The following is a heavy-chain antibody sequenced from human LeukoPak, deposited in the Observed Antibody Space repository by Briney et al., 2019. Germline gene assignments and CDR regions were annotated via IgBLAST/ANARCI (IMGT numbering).Heavy chain of an antibody. CDR1: GYTFTSYD. CDR3: AGGLGAPNDYYYYMDV. V-gene: IGHV1-8*01. D-gene: IGHD1-1*01. Sequence: ASVKVSCKASGYTFTSYDINWVRQATGQGLEWMGWMNPNSGNTGYAQKCQGRVTMTRNTSISTAYMELSSLRSEDTAVYYCAGGLGAPNDYYYYMDVWGKGTTVTVSS. J-gene: IGHJ6*03. CDR2: MNPNSGNT.